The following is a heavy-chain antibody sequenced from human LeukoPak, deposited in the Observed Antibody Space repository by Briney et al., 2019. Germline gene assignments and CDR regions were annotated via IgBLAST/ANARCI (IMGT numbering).Heavy chain of an antibody. D-gene: IGHD6-13*01. CDR2: ISGGTGTP. CDR1: GFSFSNYA. J-gene: IGHJ4*02. Sequence: PGGSLRLSCAASGFSFSNYAMSWVRQAPGKGLEWVSGISGGTGTPFYADSVKGRFTISRDNSKNTLYLQMSSLRGEDTAVYYCAILPGYSSSWYEVDYWGQGTLVTVSS. CDR3: AILPGYSSSWYEVDY. V-gene: IGHV3-23*01.